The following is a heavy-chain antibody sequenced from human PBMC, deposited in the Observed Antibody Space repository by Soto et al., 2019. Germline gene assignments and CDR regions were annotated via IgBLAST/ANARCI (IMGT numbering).Heavy chain of an antibody. D-gene: IGHD2-2*01. J-gene: IGHJ4*02. CDR3: AKRTRGRIVVVPAASVFHFDY. CDR1: GFTFDDYA. V-gene: IGHV3-9*01. Sequence: PGGSLRLSCAASGFTFDDYAMHWVRQAPGKGLEWVSGISWNSGSIGYADSVKGRFTISRDNAKNSLYLQMNSLRAEDTALYYCAKRTRGRIVVVPAASVFHFDYWGQGTLVTVSS. CDR2: ISWNSGSI.